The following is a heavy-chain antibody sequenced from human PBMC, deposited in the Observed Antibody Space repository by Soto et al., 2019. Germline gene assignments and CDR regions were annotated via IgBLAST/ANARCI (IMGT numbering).Heavy chain of an antibody. D-gene: IGHD6-13*01. CDR1: GFTFSSYS. V-gene: IGHV3-48*01. CDR3: ARAVPHSSTI. J-gene: IGHJ4*02. CDR2: ISSSSSTI. Sequence: EVQLVESGGGLVQPGGSLRLSCAASGFTFSSYSMNWVRQAPGKGLEWVSYISSSSSTIYYADSVKGRFTISIDNAKTSLYLQMNSLRAEDTAVYYCARAVPHSSTIWGQGTLVTVSS.